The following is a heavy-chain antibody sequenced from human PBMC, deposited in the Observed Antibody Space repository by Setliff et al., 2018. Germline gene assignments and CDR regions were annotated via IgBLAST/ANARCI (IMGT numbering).Heavy chain of an antibody. D-gene: IGHD2-15*01. CDR2: ISSYNDIT. J-gene: IGHJ3*01. V-gene: IGHV1-18*01. Sequence: GASVKVSCKSSAHIFNSYGISWVRQAPGQGLEWMGWISSYNDITNYAQRFQGRVTMTTDTSTSVAYMELRSLRSDDTAVYYCAISTLSICSGGSCPNAFDVWGQGTMVTVS. CDR3: AISTLSICSGGSCPNAFDV. CDR1: AHIFNSYG.